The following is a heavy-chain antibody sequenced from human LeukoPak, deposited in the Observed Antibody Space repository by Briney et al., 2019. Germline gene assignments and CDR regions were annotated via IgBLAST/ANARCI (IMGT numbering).Heavy chain of an antibody. D-gene: IGHD3-3*01. V-gene: IGHV3-23*01. J-gene: IGHJ4*02. Sequence: GGALRLSCAASRFTFSSYAMSWVRPAPGKGLEGVSAISGSGGSTYYADSVKGRFTISRDNSKNTLYLQMNSLRAEDTAVYYCANFFGSGFGYWGQGTLVTVSS. CDR2: ISGSGGST. CDR3: ANFFGSGFGY. CDR1: RFTFSSYA.